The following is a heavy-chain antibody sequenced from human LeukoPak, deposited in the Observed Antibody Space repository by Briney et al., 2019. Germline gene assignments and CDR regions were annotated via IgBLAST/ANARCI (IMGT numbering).Heavy chain of an antibody. J-gene: IGHJ4*02. D-gene: IGHD1-7*01. CDR3: ASSGIGTFDY. Sequence: GGSLRLSCAASGFTFSSYEMNWVRQAPGKGLEWVSYISSSGSTIYYADSVKGRFTISRDNSKNTLYLQMGSLRAEDMAVYYCASSGIGTFDYWGQGTLVTVSS. CDR1: GFTFSSYE. CDR2: ISSSGSTI. V-gene: IGHV3-48*03.